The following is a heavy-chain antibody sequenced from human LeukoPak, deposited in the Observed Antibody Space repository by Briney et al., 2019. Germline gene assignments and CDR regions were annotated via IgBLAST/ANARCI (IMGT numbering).Heavy chain of an antibody. CDR2: ISGSGGST. Sequence: GSLRLSCAASGFTFSSYAMSWVRQAPGKGLEWVSAISGSGGSTYYADSVKGRFTISRDNSKNTLYLQMNSLRAEDTAVYYCAKDKYNWNYWYYGMDVWGQGTTVTVSS. CDR1: GFTFSSYA. CDR3: AKDKYNWNYWYYGMDV. J-gene: IGHJ6*02. D-gene: IGHD1-20*01. V-gene: IGHV3-23*01.